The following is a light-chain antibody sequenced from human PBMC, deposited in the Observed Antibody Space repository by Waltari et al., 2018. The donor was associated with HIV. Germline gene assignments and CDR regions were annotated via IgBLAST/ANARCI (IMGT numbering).Light chain of an antibody. V-gene: IGLV3-21*02. CDR3: QVWDTNSDHRV. CDR2: DDI. CDR1: NIGHRR. J-gene: IGLJ2*01. Sequence: SSVLTQTPSVSVASGQPARITCGGDNIGHRRVNWYPQKPGQAPVLVVYDDIDRPSGIPERFSGSRSGNTATLTISRVEVGDEDDYYCQVWDTNSDHRVCGGGTKLTVL.